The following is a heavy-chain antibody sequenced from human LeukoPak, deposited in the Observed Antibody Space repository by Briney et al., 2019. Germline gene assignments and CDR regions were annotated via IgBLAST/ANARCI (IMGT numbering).Heavy chain of an antibody. Sequence: GGSLRLSCAASGFTFSNYAMSWVRQAPGKGMEWISAITGSGGSTNYADSVKDRFTISRDNSKNTLFLQMNSLRAEDTAVYYCAKVKGESNYIYYYMDVWGKGTTVTVSS. CDR3: AKVKGESNYIYYYMDV. J-gene: IGHJ6*03. CDR2: ITGSGGST. V-gene: IGHV3-23*01. D-gene: IGHD4-11*01. CDR1: GFTFSNYA.